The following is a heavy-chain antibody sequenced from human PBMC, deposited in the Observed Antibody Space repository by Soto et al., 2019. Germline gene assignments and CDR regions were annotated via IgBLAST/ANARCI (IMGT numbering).Heavy chain of an antibody. Sequence: TSVKVSCKASGGTFSSYAISWVRQAPGQGLEWMGGIIPIFGTANYAQKFQGRVTITADKSTSTAYMELSSLRSEDTAVYYCARGRMTGYLYYYYGMDVWGQGTTVTVSS. V-gene: IGHV1-69*06. D-gene: IGHD3-9*01. CDR2: IIPIFGTA. CDR1: GGTFSSYA. J-gene: IGHJ6*02. CDR3: ARGRMTGYLYYYYGMDV.